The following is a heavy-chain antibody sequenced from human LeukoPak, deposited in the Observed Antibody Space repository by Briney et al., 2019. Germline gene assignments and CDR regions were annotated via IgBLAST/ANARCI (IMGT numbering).Heavy chain of an antibody. CDR2: INHSGNT. CDR1: GGSFSDYY. D-gene: IGHD3-10*01. Sequence: KASETLSLTCAVYGGSFSDYYWSWIRQPPGKGLEWIGEINHSGNTNYNPSLKSRVTISVDTSNNQFSLKLSSVTAADTAVYYCAKYYYGCGAFDIWGQGTMVTVSS. CDR3: AKYYYGCGAFDI. V-gene: IGHV4-34*01. J-gene: IGHJ3*02.